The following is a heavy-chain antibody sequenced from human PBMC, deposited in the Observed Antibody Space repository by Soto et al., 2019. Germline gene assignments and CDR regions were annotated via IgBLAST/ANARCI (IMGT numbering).Heavy chain of an antibody. CDR2: INPNSGGT. CDR3: ARDPIEGYDSSGLDY. CDR1: GYTFTGYY. Sequence: GASVKVSCKASGYTFTGYYMHWVRQAPGQGLEWMGWINPNSGGTNYAQKFQGWVTMIRDTSISTAYMELSRLRSDDTAVYYCARDPIEGYDSSGLDYWGQGTLVTVSS. V-gene: IGHV1-2*04. D-gene: IGHD3-22*01. J-gene: IGHJ4*02.